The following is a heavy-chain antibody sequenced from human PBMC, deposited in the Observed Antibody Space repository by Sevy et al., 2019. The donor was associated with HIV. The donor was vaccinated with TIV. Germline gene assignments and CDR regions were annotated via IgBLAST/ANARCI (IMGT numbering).Heavy chain of an antibody. V-gene: IGHV3-11*06. CDR1: GFTFSDYY. CDR3: ASHSSGWYIGGDY. Sequence: GGSLRLSCAASGFTFSDYYMSWIRQAPGKGLEWVSYISSSSSYTNYADSVKGRFTISRDNAKNSLYLQMNSPRAEDTAVYYCASHSSGWYIGGDYWGQGTLVTVSS. J-gene: IGHJ4*02. CDR2: ISSSSSYT. D-gene: IGHD6-19*01.